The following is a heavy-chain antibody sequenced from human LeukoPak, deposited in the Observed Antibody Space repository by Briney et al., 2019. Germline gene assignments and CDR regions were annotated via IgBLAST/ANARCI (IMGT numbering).Heavy chain of an antibody. J-gene: IGHJ4*02. D-gene: IGHD3-22*01. Sequence: GGSLRLSCAASGFTVSSNYMSWVRQAPGKGLEWVSVIYSGGSTYYADSVKGRFTISRDNSKNSLYLQMNSLRAEDTAVYYCTRQYYYDSSGYDPYDYWGQGTLVTVSS. CDR1: GFTVSSNY. CDR3: TRQYYYDSSGYDPYDY. V-gene: IGHV3-53*01. CDR2: IYSGGST.